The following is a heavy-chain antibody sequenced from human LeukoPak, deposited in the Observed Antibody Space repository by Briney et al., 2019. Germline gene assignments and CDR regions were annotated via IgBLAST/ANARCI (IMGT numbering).Heavy chain of an antibody. V-gene: IGHV4-31*03. J-gene: IGHJ4*02. CDR2: IYYSGST. CDR3: ARVGGSSGWLDFDY. D-gene: IGHD6-19*01. Sequence: SETLSLTCTVSGGSISSGGYYWSWIRQHPGKGLEWIGYIYYSGSTYYNPSLKSRVTISVDTSKNQFSLKLSSVTAADTAVYYCARVGGSSGWLDFDYWGQGTLVTVSS. CDR1: GGSISSGGYY.